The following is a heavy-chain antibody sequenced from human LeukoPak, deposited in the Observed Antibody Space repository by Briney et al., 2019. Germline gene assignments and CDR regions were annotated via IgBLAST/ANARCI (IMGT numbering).Heavy chain of an antibody. Sequence: SETLSLTCTVSGGSISSGGYYWSWIRQPPGEGLEWIGYIYYSGSTNYNPSLKSRVTISVDTSKNQFSLKLSSVTAADTAVYYCARGRDCSSTSCYSGYYYYGMDVWGQGTTVTVSS. CDR1: GGSISSGGYY. D-gene: IGHD2-2*02. CDR3: ARGRDCSSTSCYSGYYYYGMDV. CDR2: IYYSGST. V-gene: IGHV4-61*08. J-gene: IGHJ6*02.